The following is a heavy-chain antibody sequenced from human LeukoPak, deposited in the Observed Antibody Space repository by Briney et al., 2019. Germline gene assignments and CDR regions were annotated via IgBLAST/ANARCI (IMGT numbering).Heavy chain of an antibody. Sequence: PGGSLRLSCAASGFVFRIYPMIWARQAPGKGLEWVSSISADSGTTNYADSAKGRFTVSRDNSKRTLFLQMNSLRAEDTAVYYCTTLMYTTGRQGFDSWGQGTRVTVSS. CDR3: TTLMYTTGRQGFDS. V-gene: IGHV3-23*01. CDR2: ISADSGTT. CDR1: GFVFRIYP. D-gene: IGHD6-19*01. J-gene: IGHJ4*02.